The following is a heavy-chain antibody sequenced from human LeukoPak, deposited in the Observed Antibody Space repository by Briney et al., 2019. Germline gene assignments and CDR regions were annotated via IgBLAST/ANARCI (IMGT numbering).Heavy chain of an antibody. D-gene: IGHD3-22*01. CDR3: ARDPSKTYYYDSSGYD. V-gene: IGHV3-21*01. Sequence: GGSLRLSCAASGFTFSSYSMNWVRQAPGKGLEWVSSISSSSSYIYYADSVKGRFAISRDNAKNSLYLQMNSLRAEDTAVYYCARDPSKTYYYDSSGYDWGQGTLVTVSS. J-gene: IGHJ4*02. CDR2: ISSSSSYI. CDR1: GFTFSSYS.